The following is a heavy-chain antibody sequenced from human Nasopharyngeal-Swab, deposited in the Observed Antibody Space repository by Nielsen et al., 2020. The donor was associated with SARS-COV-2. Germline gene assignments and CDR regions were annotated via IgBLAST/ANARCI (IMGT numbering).Heavy chain of an antibody. CDR1: GFNFSSYA. V-gene: IGHV3-30*03. D-gene: IGHD1-26*01. Sequence: GGSLRLSCAASGFNFSSYAMSWVRQAPGKGLEWVAVISYDGSNKYYADSVKGRFTISRDNSKNTLYLQMNSLRAEDTAVYYCARGSGSYKEILFDYWGQGTLVTVSS. J-gene: IGHJ4*02. CDR3: ARGSGSYKEILFDY. CDR2: ISYDGSNK.